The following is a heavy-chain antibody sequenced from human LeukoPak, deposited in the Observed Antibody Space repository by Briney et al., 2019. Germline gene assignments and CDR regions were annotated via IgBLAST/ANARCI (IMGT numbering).Heavy chain of an antibody. CDR1: GFTFSSYG. Sequence: PGGSLRLSCAASGFTFSSYGMHWVRQAPGKGLEWVAVISYDGSNKYYADSVKGRFTISRDNSKNTLYLQMNSLRAEDTAVYYCAKGLAAESYYYYGMDVWGQGTTVTVSS. D-gene: IGHD6-13*01. CDR2: ISYDGSNK. V-gene: IGHV3-30*18. CDR3: AKGLAAESYYYYGMDV. J-gene: IGHJ6*02.